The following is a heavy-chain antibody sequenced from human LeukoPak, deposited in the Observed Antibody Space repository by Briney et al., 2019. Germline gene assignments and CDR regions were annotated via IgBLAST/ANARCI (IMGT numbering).Heavy chain of an antibody. J-gene: IGHJ4*02. Sequence: SVKVSCKASGGTFTSYAISWVRQAPGQGLEWMGRIIPIFGTANYAQKFQGRVTITTDESTSTAYMELSSLRSEDTAVYYCARERDGYNYGVNYWGQGTLVTVSS. CDR2: IIPIFGTA. V-gene: IGHV1-69*05. D-gene: IGHD5-24*01. CDR3: ARERDGYNYGVNY. CDR1: GGTFTSYA.